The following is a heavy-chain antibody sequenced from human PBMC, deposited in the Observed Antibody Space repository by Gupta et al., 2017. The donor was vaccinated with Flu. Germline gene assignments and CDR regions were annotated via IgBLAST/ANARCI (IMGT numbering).Heavy chain of an antibody. V-gene: IGHV3-30-3*01. D-gene: IGHD2-2*01. CDR3: ARTTSTHTDF. J-gene: IGHJ4*02. CDR1: GLTFRNYA. Sequence: QVHLVESGGGVVQPGRSLRLSCEASGLTFRNYAMHWIRHAPGKGLEWVAVISYDGSGKHYADSVKGRFTISRDNSKNTLYLQMNSLRAEDTAVYYCARTTSTHTDFWGQGTLVTVSS. CDR2: ISYDGSGK.